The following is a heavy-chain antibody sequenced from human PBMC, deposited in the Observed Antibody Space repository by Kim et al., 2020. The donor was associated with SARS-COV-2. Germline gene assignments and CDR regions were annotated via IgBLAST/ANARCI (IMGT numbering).Heavy chain of an antibody. J-gene: IGHJ5*02. D-gene: IGHD3-22*01. V-gene: IGHV4-61*01. CDR1: GGSVSSGSYY. Sequence: SETLSLTCTVSGGSVSSGSYYWSWIRQPPGKGLEWNVYIYYSGSTNYNPSLKSRVTISVDTSKNQFSLKLSSVTAADTAVYYCARESSYDSSGYYYADNWFEPWGQGTLVTVSS. CDR3: ARESSYDSSGYYYADNWFEP. CDR2: IYYSGST.